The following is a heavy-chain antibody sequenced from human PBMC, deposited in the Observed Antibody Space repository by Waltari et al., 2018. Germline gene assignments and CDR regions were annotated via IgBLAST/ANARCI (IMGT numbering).Heavy chain of an antibody. J-gene: IGHJ6*03. CDR1: GGSISSSSYY. V-gene: IGHV4-39*01. D-gene: IGHD4-17*01. Sequence: QLQLQESGPGLVKPSETLSLTCPVSGGSISSSSYYWCWHRPPPGKGLEWIGSIYYSGSTYYNPSLKSRVTISVDTSKNQFSLKLSSVTAADTAVYYCARPVQDYGGNWGYYIDVWGKGTTVTVSS. CDR3: ARPVQDYGGNWGYYIDV. CDR2: IYYSGST.